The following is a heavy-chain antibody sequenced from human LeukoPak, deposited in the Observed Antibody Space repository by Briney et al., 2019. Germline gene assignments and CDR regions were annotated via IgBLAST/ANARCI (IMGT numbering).Heavy chain of an antibody. J-gene: IGHJ6*03. CDR2: ISAYNGNT. V-gene: IGHV1-18*01. Sequence: GASVKVSCKASGYTFTSYGISWVRQAPGQGLEWMGWISAYNGNTNYAQKLQGRVTMTTDTATSTAYMELRSLRSDDTAVYHCARVGHAVEGYYMDVWGKGTTVTVSS. CDR1: GYTFTSYG. D-gene: IGHD2-15*01. CDR3: ARVGHAVEGYYMDV.